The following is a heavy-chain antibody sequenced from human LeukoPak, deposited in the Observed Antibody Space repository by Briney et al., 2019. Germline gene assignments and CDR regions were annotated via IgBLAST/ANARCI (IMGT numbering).Heavy chain of an antibody. CDR3: ANHHMAGTYFDY. CDR1: AFTFSSYA. V-gene: IGHV3-23*01. CDR2: ISSSGDTA. Sequence: HTGGSLRLSCAASAFTFSSYAMSRVRQAPGKGLEWVSAISSSGDTAYYADSVMGHFTISRDNSKNTLYLQMNSLRAEDTAVYYCANHHMAGTYFDYWGLGTLVTVSS. J-gene: IGHJ4*02. D-gene: IGHD6-19*01.